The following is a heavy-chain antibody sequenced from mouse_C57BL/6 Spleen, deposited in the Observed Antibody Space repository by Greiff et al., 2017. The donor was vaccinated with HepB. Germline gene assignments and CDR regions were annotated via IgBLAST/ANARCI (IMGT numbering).Heavy chain of an antibody. CDR1: GYTFTSYW. Sequence: QVQLQQPGAELVKPGASVKMSCKASGYTFTSYWITWVKQRPGQGLEWIGDIYPGSGSTNYNEKFKSKATLTVDPSSSTAYMQLSSLTSEDSAVYYCARTGTPSYAMDYWGQGTSVTVSS. CDR3: ARTGTPSYAMDY. J-gene: IGHJ4*01. CDR2: IYPGSGST. V-gene: IGHV1-55*01. D-gene: IGHD3-3*01.